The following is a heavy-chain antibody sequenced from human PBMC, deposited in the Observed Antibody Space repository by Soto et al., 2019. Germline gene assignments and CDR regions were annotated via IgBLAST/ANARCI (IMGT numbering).Heavy chain of an antibody. V-gene: IGHV4-31*03. J-gene: IGHJ5*02. CDR3: ARGEGGWFDP. CDR2: IYYSGST. Sequence: SETLSLTCTVSGGSISSGGYYWSWIRQHPGKGLEWIGYIYYSGSTYYNPSLKSRVTISVDTSKNQFSLKLSSVTAADTAVYYCARGEGGWFDPWGQGTLVTVSS. D-gene: IGHD3-16*01. CDR1: GGSISSGGYY.